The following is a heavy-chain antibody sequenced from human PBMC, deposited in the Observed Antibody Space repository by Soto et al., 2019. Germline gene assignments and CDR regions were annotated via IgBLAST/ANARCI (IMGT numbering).Heavy chain of an antibody. J-gene: IGHJ3*02. Sequence: SETLSLTCTVSGGSISSGGYYWSWIRQHPGKGLEGIGYIYYSGSTYYNPSLKSRVTISVDTSKNQFSLKLSSVTAADTAVYYCAREGNGADYDFWSGPNDAFDIWGQGTMVTVSS. CDR1: GGSISSGGYY. CDR3: AREGNGADYDFWSGPNDAFDI. CDR2: IYYSGST. V-gene: IGHV4-31*03. D-gene: IGHD3-3*01.